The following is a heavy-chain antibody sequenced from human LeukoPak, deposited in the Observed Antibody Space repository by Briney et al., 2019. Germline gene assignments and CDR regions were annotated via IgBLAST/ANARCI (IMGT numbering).Heavy chain of an antibody. J-gene: IGHJ6*02. V-gene: IGHV4-59*01. CDR1: GGSISSYY. Sequence: SETLSLTCTVSGGSISSYYWSWIRQPPGKGLEWIGYIYYSGSTNYNPSLKSRVTMSVDTSKNQFSLKLSSVTAADTAMYYCARDRLIALAGRPHQDYYGMDVWGQGTTVTVSS. CDR3: ARDRLIALAGRPHQDYYGMDV. D-gene: IGHD6-19*01. CDR2: IYYSGST.